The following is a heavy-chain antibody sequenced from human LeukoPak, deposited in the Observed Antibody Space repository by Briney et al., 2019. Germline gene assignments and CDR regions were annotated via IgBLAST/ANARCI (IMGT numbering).Heavy chain of an antibody. CDR1: GFTLGDYA. J-gene: IGHJ6*03. Sequence: LPGGXXXLSCTASGFTLGDYAMSWVRQAPGKGMEWVGFIRRKSYGVTTEYAASFKGRFTISRDHSKRIAYLQMNSLKTEDTAVYYCTRVFPRGLYYYYYMDVWVEGTTVTVSS. V-gene: IGHV3-49*04. CDR2: IRRKSYGVTT. CDR3: TRVFPRGLYYYYYMDV.